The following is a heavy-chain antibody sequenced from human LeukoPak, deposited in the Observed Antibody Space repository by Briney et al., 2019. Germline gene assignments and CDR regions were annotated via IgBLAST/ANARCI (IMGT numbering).Heavy chain of an antibody. CDR3: AKGAGWAAAGTGFFDY. V-gene: IGHV3-30*02. D-gene: IGHD6-13*01. CDR2: IRYDGSNK. CDR1: GFTFSSYG. J-gene: IGHJ4*02. Sequence: GGSLRLSCAASGFTFSSYGMHWVRQAPGKGLEWVAFIRYDGSNKYYADSVKGRFTISRDNSKNTLYLQMNSLRAEDTAVYYCAKGAGWAAAGTGFFDYWGQGTLVTVSS.